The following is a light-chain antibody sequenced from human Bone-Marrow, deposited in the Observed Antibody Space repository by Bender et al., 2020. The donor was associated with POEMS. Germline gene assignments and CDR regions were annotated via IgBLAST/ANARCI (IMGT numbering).Light chain of an antibody. V-gene: IGLV2-14*03. CDR1: SSDIGAYNF. Sequence: QSALTQPASVSGSPGQSITISCSGTSSDIGAYNFVSWYQQRPGEAPKLMIYDVSNRPSGVSNRFSASKSDNTASLTISGLQAEDEADYYCCSYAGRRVFGGGTKLTVL. J-gene: IGLJ3*02. CDR2: DVS. CDR3: CSYAGRRV.